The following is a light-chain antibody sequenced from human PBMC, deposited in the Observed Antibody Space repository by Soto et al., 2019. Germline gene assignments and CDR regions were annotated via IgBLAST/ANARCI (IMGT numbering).Light chain of an antibody. V-gene: IGLV2-18*01. J-gene: IGLJ3*02. CDR3: GLFTSSATWV. CDR1: SSDIGDYEH. Sequence: QSVLTQPPSVSGSPGQSVTISRTVTSSDIGDYEHVSWYQLAPGTTPKLLISDVINRPSGVPDRFSGSKSGNTPSLTISGLQAEDEGDYYCGLFTSSATWVFGGGTKLTVL. CDR2: DVI.